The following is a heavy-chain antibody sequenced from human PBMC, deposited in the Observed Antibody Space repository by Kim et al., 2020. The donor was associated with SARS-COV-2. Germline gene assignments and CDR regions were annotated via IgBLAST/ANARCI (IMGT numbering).Heavy chain of an antibody. D-gene: IGHD2-15*01. Sequence: GGSLRLSCAASGFTVSSNYMSWVRQAPGKGLEWVSVIYSGGSTYYADSVKGRFTISRDNSKNTLYLQMNSLRAEDTAVYYCASHPQTPHGSDYWGQGTLVTVSS. V-gene: IGHV3-53*01. J-gene: IGHJ4*02. CDR1: GFTVSSNY. CDR3: ASHPQTPHGSDY. CDR2: IYSGGST.